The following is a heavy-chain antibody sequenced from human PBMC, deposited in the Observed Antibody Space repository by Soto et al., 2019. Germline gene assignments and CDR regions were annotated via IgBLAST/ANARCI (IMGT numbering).Heavy chain of an antibody. D-gene: IGHD3-3*01. V-gene: IGHV1-2*04. Sequence: QVQLVQSGAEVKKPGASVRVSCTTSGYSLTGYYLHWVRQAPGQGLEWMGRINPKSGDTDYAQKLQGWGTMATGTSIERAFMDLAGLRSNDTAICYCAGGGVMRRTTFGLVSVGGGDPGGQGAGVSVSS. J-gene: IGHJ5*02. CDR3: AGGGVMRRTTFGLVSVGGGDP. CDR2: INPKSGDT. CDR1: GYSLTGYY.